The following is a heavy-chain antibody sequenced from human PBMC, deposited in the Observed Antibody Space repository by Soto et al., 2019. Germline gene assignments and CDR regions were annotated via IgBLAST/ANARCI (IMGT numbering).Heavy chain of an antibody. D-gene: IGHD5-18*01. Sequence: ASVKVSCKASGYTFTSYGISWVRQPPGQGLEWMGWISAYNGNTNYAQKLQGRVTTTTDTSTSTAYMELRSLRSDDTAVYYCARDGRRGYSYGYKDYWGQGTLVTVSS. CDR2: ISAYNGNT. CDR3: ARDGRRGYSYGYKDY. CDR1: GYTFTSYG. V-gene: IGHV1-18*04. J-gene: IGHJ4*02.